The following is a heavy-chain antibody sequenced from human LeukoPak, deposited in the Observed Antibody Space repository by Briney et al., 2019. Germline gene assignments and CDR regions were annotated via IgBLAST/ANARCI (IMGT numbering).Heavy chain of an antibody. D-gene: IGHD6-25*01. CDR3: AGTTSFTASGYDY. CDR2: INPNSDDR. CDR1: GYTFTNYH. Sequence: ASVKVSCKASGYTFTNYHINWVRQAPGQGLEWVGWINPNSDDRGYAQKFQGRVTITRDTSRTTAYMELRSLRSEDTAVYFCAGTTSFTASGYDYWGQGTLVTVSS. V-gene: IGHV1-8*03. J-gene: IGHJ4*02.